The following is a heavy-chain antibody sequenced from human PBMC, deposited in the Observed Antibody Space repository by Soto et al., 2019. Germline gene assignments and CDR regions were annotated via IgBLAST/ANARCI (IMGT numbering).Heavy chain of an antibody. D-gene: IGHD3-3*01. Sequence: QVQLQESGPGLVKPSQTLSLTCTVSGGSISSGGYYWSWIRQHPGKGLEWIGYIYYSGSTYYNPSLECRVTISVDTSKNHFSLKLSSVTAANTAVYYCARDASPTYYDFWSCYSNGHYFDYWGQGTLVTVSS. V-gene: IGHV4-31*03. CDR3: ARDASPTYYDFWSCYSNGHYFDY. CDR2: IYYSGST. J-gene: IGHJ4*02. CDR1: GGSISSGGYY.